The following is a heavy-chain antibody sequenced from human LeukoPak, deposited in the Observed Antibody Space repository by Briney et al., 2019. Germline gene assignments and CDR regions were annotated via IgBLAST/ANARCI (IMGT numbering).Heavy chain of an antibody. Sequence: ASVKVSCKASGYTFTSYGISWVRQAPGQGLEWMGLISAYNGNTNYAQKLQGRVTMTTDTSTSTAYMELRSLRSDDTAVYYCARDGVHSSGYPDPVDYSGQGTLVTVSS. CDR1: GYTFTSYG. V-gene: IGHV1-18*01. CDR3: ARDGVHSSGYPDPVDY. D-gene: IGHD3-22*01. J-gene: IGHJ4*02. CDR2: ISAYNGNT.